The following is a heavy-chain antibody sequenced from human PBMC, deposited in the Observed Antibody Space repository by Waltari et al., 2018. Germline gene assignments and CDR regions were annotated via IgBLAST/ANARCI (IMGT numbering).Heavy chain of an antibody. J-gene: IGHJ6*03. V-gene: IGHV4-38-2*01. CDR3: ARGRSSYNYYTDV. D-gene: IGHD3-16*01. Sequence: QVQLQESGPGLVKPSETLSLTCAVSGYSISSGYYWGWIRQPPGKGLEWIGSIYHSGSTDYNPSPKSRVTISVDTSKNQFSLKLSSVTAADTAVYYCARGRSSYNYYTDVWGKGTTVTVSS. CDR2: IYHSGST. CDR1: GYSISSGYY.